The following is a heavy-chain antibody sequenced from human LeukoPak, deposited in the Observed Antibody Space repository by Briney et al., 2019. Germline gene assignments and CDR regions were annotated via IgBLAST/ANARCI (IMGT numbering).Heavy chain of an antibody. CDR1: GFTFSSYY. Sequence: PGGSLRLSCVASGFTFSSYYMSWVRQAPGKGLEWVAHIDPDGNDKYYVDSVKGRFTISRDNAKNSLYLQVNSLRAEDTAVYYCAREVAVSIGAYNYWGQGTLVTVSS. J-gene: IGHJ4*02. CDR2: IDPDGNDK. V-gene: IGHV3-7*01. D-gene: IGHD3-16*01. CDR3: AREVAVSIGAYNY.